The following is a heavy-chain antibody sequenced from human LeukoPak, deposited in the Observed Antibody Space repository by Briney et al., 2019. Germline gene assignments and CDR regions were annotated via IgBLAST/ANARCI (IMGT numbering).Heavy chain of an antibody. CDR3: ASTWGDTVVVPPAH. D-gene: IGHD2-2*01. CDR1: GGSISSSSYY. CDR2: IYYSGST. J-gene: IGHJ4*02. Sequence: SETLSLTCIVSGGSISSSSYYWGWIRRPPGKGLEWIGSIYYSGSTYYNPSLKSRVTISEDTSKNQFSLKLSPVTAADTAVYYCASTWGDTVVVPPAHWGQGTLVTVSS. V-gene: IGHV4-39*01.